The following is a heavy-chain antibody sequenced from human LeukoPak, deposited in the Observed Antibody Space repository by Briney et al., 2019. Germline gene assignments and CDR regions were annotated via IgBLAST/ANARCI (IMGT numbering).Heavy chain of an antibody. D-gene: IGHD1-26*01. J-gene: IGHJ4*02. V-gene: IGHV4-38-2*02. CDR1: GYSISSGYY. CDR3: ARDGSDHFDY. Sequence: SETLSLTCTVSGYSISSGYYWGWIRPPPGKGPGWIGSIYHSGSTYYNPSLKSRVTISVDTSKNQFSLKLSSVTAADTAVYYCARDGSDHFDYWGQGTLVTVSS. CDR2: IYHSGST.